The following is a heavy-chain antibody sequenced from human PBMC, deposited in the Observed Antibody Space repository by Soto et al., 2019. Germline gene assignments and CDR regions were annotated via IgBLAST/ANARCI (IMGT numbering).Heavy chain of an antibody. D-gene: IGHD2-21*02. CDR2: IYYSGST. CDR3: AMSYCGGDCSTDTFDY. J-gene: IGHJ4*02. CDR1: GGSISSSSYY. Sequence: QLQLQESGPGLVKPSETLSLTCTVSGGSISSSSYYWGWIRQPPGKGLECIGSIYYSGSTYYNPSLKCRVTISGDTSKHQFYLKLSSVTAADTAVYYCAMSYCGGDCSTDTFDYWGQGTLVTVSS. V-gene: IGHV4-39*01.